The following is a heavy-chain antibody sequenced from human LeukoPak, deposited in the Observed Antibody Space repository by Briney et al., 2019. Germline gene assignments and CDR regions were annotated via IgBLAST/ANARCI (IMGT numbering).Heavy chain of an antibody. CDR1: GFTFSSYS. V-gene: IGHV3-21*01. CDR3: ARAVIRGVIIDY. CDR2: ISSSSSYI. D-gene: IGHD3-10*01. Sequence: GGSLRLSCAASGFTFSSYSMNWVRQAPGKGLEWVSSISSSSSYIYYADSVKGRFTTSRDNAKNSLYLQMNSLRAEDTAVYYCARAVIRGVIIDYWGQGTLVTVSS. J-gene: IGHJ4*02.